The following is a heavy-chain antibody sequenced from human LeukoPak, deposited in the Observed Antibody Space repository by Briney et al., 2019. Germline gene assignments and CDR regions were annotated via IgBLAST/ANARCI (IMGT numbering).Heavy chain of an antibody. V-gene: IGHV1-69*05. Sequence: ASVKVSCKASGGTFSSYAISWVRQAPGQGLGWMGGIIPIFGTANYAQKFQGRVTITTDESTSTAYMELSSLRSGDTAVYYCARSLYYDSSGYYQPLGYWGQGTLVTVSS. CDR2: IIPIFGTA. D-gene: IGHD3-22*01. CDR3: ARSLYYDSSGYYQPLGY. CDR1: GGTFSSYA. J-gene: IGHJ4*02.